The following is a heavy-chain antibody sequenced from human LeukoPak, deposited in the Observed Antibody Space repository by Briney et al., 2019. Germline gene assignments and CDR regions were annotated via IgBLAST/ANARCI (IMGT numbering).Heavy chain of an antibody. CDR2: ISYDGSNK. D-gene: IGHD2-21*01. CDR1: GFTFSSYA. CDR3: ARAFRIVVGWFDP. V-gene: IGHV3-30-3*01. J-gene: IGHJ5*02. Sequence: GGSLRLSCAASGFTFSSYAMHWVRQAPGKGLEWVAVISYDGSNKYYVDSVKGRFTISRDNSKNTLYLQMNSLRAEDTAVYYCARAFRIVVGWFDPWGQGTLVTVSS.